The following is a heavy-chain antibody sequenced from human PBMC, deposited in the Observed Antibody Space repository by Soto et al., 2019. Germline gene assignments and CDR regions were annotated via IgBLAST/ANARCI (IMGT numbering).Heavy chain of an antibody. D-gene: IGHD3-22*01. CDR3: ARANSSGGYCDY. CDR1: GFTVSSNY. Sequence: EVQLVESGGGLIQPGGSLRLSCAASGFTVSSNYMSWVRQAPGKGLELVSVIYSGGSTYYADSVKGRLTISRDNSKNTRYLQMNSLRAEDTAVYYCARANSSGGYCDYLGKGTLVTVSS. J-gene: IGHJ4*02. V-gene: IGHV3-53*01. CDR2: IYSGGST.